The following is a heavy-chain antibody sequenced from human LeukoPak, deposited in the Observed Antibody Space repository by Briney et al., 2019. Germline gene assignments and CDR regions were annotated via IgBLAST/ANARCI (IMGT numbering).Heavy chain of an antibody. CDR2: ISGRSRDM. Sequence: GGSLRLSCAASRFIFSSYAMNWVRQAPGKGLEWVSSISGRSRDMYYADSMRGRFTISRDNAKNSLYLQMNNLRAEDTAVYYCASSTMTPARFYAFDIWGQGTMVTVSS. D-gene: IGHD5-24*01. V-gene: IGHV3-21*01. CDR3: ASSTMTPARFYAFDI. J-gene: IGHJ3*02. CDR1: RFIFSSYA.